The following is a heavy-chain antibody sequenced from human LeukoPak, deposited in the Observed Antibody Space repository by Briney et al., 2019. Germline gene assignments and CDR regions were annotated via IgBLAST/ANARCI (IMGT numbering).Heavy chain of an antibody. CDR1: GFTFSSYA. CDR2: ISYDGSNK. CDR3: ATDHGFHYGAYFDY. D-gene: IGHD4-17*01. Sequence: PGRSLRLSCAASGFTFSSYAMHWVRQAPGKGLEWVAVISYDGSNKYYADSVKGRFTISRDNSKNTLYLQMNSLRPEDTAVYYCATDHGFHYGAYFDYWGQGTLVTVSS. J-gene: IGHJ4*02. V-gene: IGHV3-30-3*01.